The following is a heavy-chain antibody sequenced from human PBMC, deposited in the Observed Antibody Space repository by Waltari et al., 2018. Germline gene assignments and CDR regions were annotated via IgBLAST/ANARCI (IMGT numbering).Heavy chain of an antibody. CDR2: IRSKANGETT. CDR3: TRASSNIVVVTRHFDY. D-gene: IGHD2-21*02. J-gene: IGHJ4*02. CDR1: GFTLGDAG. V-gene: IGHV3-49*03. Sequence: EVQLVESGGGLVQPGRSVRLSCTASGFTLGDAGLNWFRQAPGKGLEWVGFIRSKANGETTDYAASVKGRFSISRDDSKSIAYLQMNSLKVEDTAVYYCTRASSNIVVVTRHFDYWGQGTLVTVSS.